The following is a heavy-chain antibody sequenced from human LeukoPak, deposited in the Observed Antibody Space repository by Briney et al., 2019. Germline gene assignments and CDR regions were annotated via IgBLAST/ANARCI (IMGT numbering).Heavy chain of an antibody. V-gene: IGHV3-23*01. CDR1: GFTFTNYA. CDR2: ISSSGGNT. Sequence: GGSLRLSCAASGFTFTNYAMSWVRQAPGKGLEWVSTISSSGGNTYYADSVKGRFSISRDKSKNILSLLMNSLRAEDTAVYYCANPLSHRNWFDSWGQGTLVTVSS. J-gene: IGHJ5*01. CDR3: ANPLSHRNWFDS.